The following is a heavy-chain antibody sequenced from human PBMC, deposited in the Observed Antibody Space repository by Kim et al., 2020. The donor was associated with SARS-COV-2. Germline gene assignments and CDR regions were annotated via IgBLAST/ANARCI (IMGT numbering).Heavy chain of an antibody. D-gene: IGHD2-15*01. CDR3: ARRSVGSGTDY. CDR2: N. Sequence: NDYAVSVKSRITITPATSKNQFSLQLNSVTPEDTAMYYCARRSVGSGTDYWGQGTLVTVSS. J-gene: IGHJ4*02. V-gene: IGHV6-1*01.